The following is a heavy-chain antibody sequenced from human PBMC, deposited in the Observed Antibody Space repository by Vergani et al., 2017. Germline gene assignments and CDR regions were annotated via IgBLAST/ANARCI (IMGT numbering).Heavy chain of an antibody. V-gene: IGHV4-61*02. CDR2: IYTSGST. CDR1: GGSISSGSYY. D-gene: IGHD2-15*01. J-gene: IGHJ6*02. Sequence: QVQLQESGPGLVKPSQTLSLTCTVSGGSISSGSYYWNWIRQPAGKGLEWIGRIYTSGSTNYNPSLKSRVTISVDTSKNQFSLKLSSVTAADTAVYYCASLGYCSGGSCYDPYYYYGMDVWGQGTTVTVSS. CDR3: ASLGYCSGGSCYDPYYYYGMDV.